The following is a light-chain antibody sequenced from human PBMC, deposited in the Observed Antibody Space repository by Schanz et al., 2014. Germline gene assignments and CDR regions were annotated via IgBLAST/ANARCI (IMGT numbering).Light chain of an antibody. CDR2: DVS. V-gene: IGLV2-14*01. CDR3: NSYTTSTGWV. CDR1: SSDVGGYNY. Sequence: QSALTQPASVSGSPGQSITISCTGTSSDVGGYNYVSWYQQHPGKAPKLMIYDVSNRPSGVSNRFSGSKSGNTASLTISGLQPEDEADYYCNSYTTSTGWVFGGGTKLTVL. J-gene: IGLJ3*02.